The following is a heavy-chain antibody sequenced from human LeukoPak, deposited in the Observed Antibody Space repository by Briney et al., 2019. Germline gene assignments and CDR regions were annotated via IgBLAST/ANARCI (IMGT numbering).Heavy chain of an antibody. Sequence: GESLKISCKASGYTFTNYWIGWVRQMPGKGLEWMGIIYPGDSDTRYSPSFQGQVTISADKSISTAYLQWSSLKASGTAIYYCARRTCDGGTCYAYWGQGALVTVSS. D-gene: IGHD2-15*01. CDR3: ARRTCDGGTCYAY. J-gene: IGHJ4*02. V-gene: IGHV5-51*01. CDR2: IYPGDSDT. CDR1: GYTFTNYW.